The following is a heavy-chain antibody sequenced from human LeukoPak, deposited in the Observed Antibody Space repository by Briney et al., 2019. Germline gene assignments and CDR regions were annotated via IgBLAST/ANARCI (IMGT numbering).Heavy chain of an antibody. CDR2: IYYSGST. CDR3: ARVSSVAGTIGY. CDR1: GGSISSYY. V-gene: IGHV4-59*01. D-gene: IGHD6-19*01. J-gene: IGHJ4*02. Sequence: SETLSLTCTVSGGSISSYYWSWIRQPPGKGLEWIGYIYYSGSTNYNPSLKSRVTISVDTSKNQFSLKLSSVTAADTAVYYCARVSSVAGTIGYWGQGTLVTVSS.